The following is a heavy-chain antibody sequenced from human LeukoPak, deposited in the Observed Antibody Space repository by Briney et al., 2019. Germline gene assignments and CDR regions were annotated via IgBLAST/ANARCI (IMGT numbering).Heavy chain of an antibody. V-gene: IGHV3-48*01. CDR1: GITFSTSS. Sequence: GGSLRLSCEVSGITFSTSSMNWVRQAPGKGLEWVSYISTGGGTVYYAESVKGRFTISRDNAKNSLYLQMNNLRAEDTAVYYCARSRPVDYWGQGTLVTVSS. CDR2: ISTGGGTV. J-gene: IGHJ4*02. CDR3: ARSRPVDY.